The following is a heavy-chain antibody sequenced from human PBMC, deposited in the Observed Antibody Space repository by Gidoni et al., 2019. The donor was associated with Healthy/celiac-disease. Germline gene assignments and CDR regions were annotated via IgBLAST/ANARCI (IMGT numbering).Heavy chain of an antibody. CDR1: GFTFRSYA. D-gene: IGHD3-3*01. Sequence: EVQLLESGGGLVQPGGSLRLPCAASGFTFRSYAMSWVRQAPGKGLEWVSAISGSGGSTYYADSVKGRFTISRDNSKNTLYLQMNSLRAEDTAVYYCAKDRIAVAGTLFGVVITYFDYWGQGTLVTVSS. V-gene: IGHV3-23*01. CDR3: AKDRIAVAGTLFGVVITYFDY. CDR2: ISGSGGST. J-gene: IGHJ4*02.